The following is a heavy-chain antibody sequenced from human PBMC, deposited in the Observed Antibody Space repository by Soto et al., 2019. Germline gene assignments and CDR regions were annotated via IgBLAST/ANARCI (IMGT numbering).Heavy chain of an antibody. CDR1: GFAFSDYA. J-gene: IGHJ4*02. V-gene: IGHV3-23*01. Sequence: EVQLLESGGGLVQPGGSLRLSCAASGFAFSDYAMNWVRQAPGKGLEWISSVRGSASITYYADSVKGRFTISRDNSKNALFLQMNSLRAEVTAIYYCAKDRDYFDYWGQGNLVNVSS. CDR2: VRGSASIT. CDR3: AKDRDYFDY.